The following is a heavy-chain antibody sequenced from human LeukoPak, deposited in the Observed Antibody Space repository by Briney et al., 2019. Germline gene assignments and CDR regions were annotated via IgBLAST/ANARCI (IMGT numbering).Heavy chain of an antibody. CDR1: GFTFSSYG. J-gene: IGHJ3*02. CDR2: LSGSGGTT. CDR3: AKDRAYGFDI. Sequence: GGSLRLSCAASGFTFSSYGMSWVRQAPGKGLEWVSALSGSGGTTYNADSVKGRFTISRDNSKNTLYLQMNRLRVEDTAVYYCAKDRAYGFDIWGQGTMVTVSS. V-gene: IGHV3-23*01. D-gene: IGHD3-10*01.